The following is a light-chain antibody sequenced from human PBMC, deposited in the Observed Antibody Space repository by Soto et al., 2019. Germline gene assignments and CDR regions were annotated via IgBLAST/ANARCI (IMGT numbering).Light chain of an antibody. CDR1: SSDVGGYKY. J-gene: IGLJ3*02. Sequence: QSVLTQPASVSGSPGQSITISCTGTSSDVGGYKYVSWYQQHPDKAPKLIIFEVSNRPSGVLDRFSGSKSGTSASLAITGLQAEDEADYYCQSYDNSLSGAWVFGGGTKVTVL. CDR3: QSYDNSLSGAWV. V-gene: IGLV2-14*01. CDR2: EVS.